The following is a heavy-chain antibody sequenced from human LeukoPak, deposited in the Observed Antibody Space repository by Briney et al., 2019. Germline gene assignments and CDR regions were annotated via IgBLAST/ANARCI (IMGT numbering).Heavy chain of an antibody. CDR2: ISSSSSYI. J-gene: IGHJ3*02. CDR1: GFTFSSYS. Sequence: GGSLRLSCAASGFTFSSYSMNWVRQAPGKGLEWVSSISSSSSYIYYADSVKGRFTISRDNAKNSLYLQMSSPRAEDTAVYYCARCYYDILTGYYLGEAFDIWGQGTMVTGSS. V-gene: IGHV3-21*01. CDR3: ARCYYDILTGYYLGEAFDI. D-gene: IGHD3-9*01.